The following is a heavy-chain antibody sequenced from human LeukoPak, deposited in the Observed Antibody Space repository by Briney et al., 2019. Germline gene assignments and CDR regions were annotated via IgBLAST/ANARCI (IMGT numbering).Heavy chain of an antibody. CDR3: ARDPGYYGSGSYTYYYYGMDV. CDR2: ISAYNGNT. Sequence: ASVKVSCKASGYTFTSYGISWVRLAPGQGLEWMGWISAYNGNTNYPQKLQGRVTMTTDTSTSTAYMELRSLRSDDTAVYYCARDPGYYGSGSYTYYYYGMDVWGQGTTVTVSS. J-gene: IGHJ6*02. CDR1: GYTFTSYG. V-gene: IGHV1-18*01. D-gene: IGHD3-10*01.